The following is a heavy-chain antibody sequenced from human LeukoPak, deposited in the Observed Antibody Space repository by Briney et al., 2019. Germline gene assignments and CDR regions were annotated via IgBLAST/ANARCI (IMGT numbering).Heavy chain of an antibody. CDR1: GGSISSSNW. D-gene: IGHD3-10*01. J-gene: IGHJ5*02. V-gene: IGHV4-4*02. CDR2: INHSGST. Sequence: SGTLSLTCAVSGGSISSSNWWSWIRQPPGKGLEWIGEINHSGSTNYNPSLKSRVTISVDTSKNQFSLKLSSVTAADTAVYYCARHVYYYGSGSYLAANWFDPWGQGTLVTVSS. CDR3: ARHVYYYGSGSYLAANWFDP.